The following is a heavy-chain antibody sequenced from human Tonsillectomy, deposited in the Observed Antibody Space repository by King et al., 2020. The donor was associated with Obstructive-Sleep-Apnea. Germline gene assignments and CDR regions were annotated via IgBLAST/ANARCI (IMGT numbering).Heavy chain of an antibody. Sequence: QLVQSGAEVKKPGASVKVSCKTSGYTFTNYYIHWVRQAPGQGLEWMGIINSSGGGTDYAQRFQGRVTMTRDTSTSTVYMELRSLRSEDTAVYYCARDPIVRTEKRNSWGFDYWGQGTLVTVSS. CDR2: INSSGGGT. V-gene: IGHV1-46*01. D-gene: IGHD1-26*01. CDR3: ARDPIVRTEKRNSWGFDY. J-gene: IGHJ4*02. CDR1: GYTFTNYY.